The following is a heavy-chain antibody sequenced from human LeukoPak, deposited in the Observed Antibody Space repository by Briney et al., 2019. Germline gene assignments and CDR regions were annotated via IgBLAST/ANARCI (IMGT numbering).Heavy chain of an antibody. V-gene: IGHV1-58*02. CDR2: IVVGSGNT. Sequence: SVKVSCKASGFTFSSSTIQWVRQVRGQRREWMGWIVVGSGNTNYAQNFQERVTITRDMSTSTAYMEVSSLRSEDTAVYYCAADLPGGAMFDPWGQGTLVTVSS. D-gene: IGHD3-16*01. CDR1: GFTFSSST. CDR3: AADLPGGAMFDP. J-gene: IGHJ5*02.